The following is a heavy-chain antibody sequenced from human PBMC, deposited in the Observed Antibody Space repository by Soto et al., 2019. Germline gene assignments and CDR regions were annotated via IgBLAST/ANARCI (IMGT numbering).Heavy chain of an antibody. V-gene: IGHV1-18*04. D-gene: IGHD2-21*01. CDR3: ARDVFCGGAPACPDMDV. J-gene: IGHJ6*02. CDR1: GYTFSGYS. Sequence: RASVKVSCKASGYTFSGYSITWVRQAPGQVLEWMGRISGYNGNTNYARTLRGRLTLTTDTSTSTAYMELRSLTSDDTAVYYCARDVFCGGAPACPDMDVWGQGTTGAVSS. CDR2: ISGYNGNT.